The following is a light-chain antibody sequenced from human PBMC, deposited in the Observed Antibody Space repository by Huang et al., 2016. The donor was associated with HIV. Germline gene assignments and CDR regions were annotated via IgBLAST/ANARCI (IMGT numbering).Light chain of an antibody. CDR1: QRISNN. CDR3: QQYNNWPRT. J-gene: IGKJ1*01. CDR2: GAS. Sequence: ELVLTQSPGTLSVSPGERATLSCRASQRISNNLAWYRQKPGQAPRLLIYGASTRATGTSARFRGSWSGTEFTLTVRSLQSKDFAGYYCQQYNNWPRTFGQGTKMEIK. V-gene: IGKV3-15*01.